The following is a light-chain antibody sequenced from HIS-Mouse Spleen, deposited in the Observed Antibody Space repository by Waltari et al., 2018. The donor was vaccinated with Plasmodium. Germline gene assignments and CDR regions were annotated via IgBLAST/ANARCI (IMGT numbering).Light chain of an antibody. J-gene: IGKJ1*01. CDR1: QSVSSY. CDR3: QQRSNWWT. V-gene: IGKV3-11*01. Sequence: EIVLTQSPATLSLSPGERATLSCRASQSVSSYLAWYQQKPGQAPRLLIFDSSTRATGIPARFSGSGSGTDFTFTISSLEPEDFAVYYCQQRSNWWTFGQGTKVEIK. CDR2: DSS.